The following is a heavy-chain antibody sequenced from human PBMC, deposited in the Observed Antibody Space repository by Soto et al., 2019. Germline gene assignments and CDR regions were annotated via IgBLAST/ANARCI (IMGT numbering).Heavy chain of an antibody. CDR3: AKHYYGSGSYYNYFDY. J-gene: IGHJ4*02. D-gene: IGHD3-10*01. Sequence: ETLSLTCSVSGASISSYYYAWIRQTPGKGLEWVSAISGSGGSTYYADSVKGRFTISRDNSKNTLCLQMNSLRAEDTAVYYCAKHYYGSGSYYNYFDYWGQGTLVT. CDR1: GASISSYY. CDR2: ISGSGGST. V-gene: IGHV3-23*01.